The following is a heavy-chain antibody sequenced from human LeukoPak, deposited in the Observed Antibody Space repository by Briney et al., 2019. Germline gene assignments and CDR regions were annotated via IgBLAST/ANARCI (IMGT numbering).Heavy chain of an antibody. Sequence: PGGSLRLSCSASGFTFSSYVMHWVRQAPGKGLEYVSTISTIVGITYYADSVKGRFTISRDNSKNTLYLQMSSLRAEDTAVYYCVKDRSETYAFDYWGQGTLVTVSS. D-gene: IGHD6-19*01. J-gene: IGHJ4*02. CDR3: VKDRSETYAFDY. CDR1: GFTFSSYV. V-gene: IGHV3-64D*09. CDR2: ISTIVGIT.